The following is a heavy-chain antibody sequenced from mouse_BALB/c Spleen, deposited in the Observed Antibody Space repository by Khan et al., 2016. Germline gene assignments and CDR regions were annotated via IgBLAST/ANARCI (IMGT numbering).Heavy chain of an antibody. CDR2: INPDSSTI. D-gene: IGHD1-1*01. J-gene: IGHJ4*01. CDR3: ARLGYYGTMDY. CDR1: GFDFSRYW. V-gene: IGHV4-1*02. Sequence: EVKLLESGGGLVQPGGSLKLSCAASGFDFSRYWMSWVRQAPGKGLEWIGEINPDSSTINYTPSLTDKFIIFRDNAKHTLYLQMSKVRYEDTALDDIARLGYYGTMDYWGQGTSVTVSS.